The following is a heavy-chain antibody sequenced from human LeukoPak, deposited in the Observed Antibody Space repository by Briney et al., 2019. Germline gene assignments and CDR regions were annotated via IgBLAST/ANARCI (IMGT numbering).Heavy chain of an antibody. CDR1: GFTFSSYA. J-gene: IGHJ4*02. V-gene: IGHV3-23*01. CDR2: ISGSGGST. Sequence: AGGSLRLSCAASGFTFSSYAMSWVRQAPGKGLEWVSGISGSGGSTYHADSVKGRFTISRDNSKNTLYLQMNSLRADDTAVYSCAKTYYDFWSGYYDYWGQGTLVTVSS. CDR3: AKTYYDFWSGYYDY. D-gene: IGHD3-3*01.